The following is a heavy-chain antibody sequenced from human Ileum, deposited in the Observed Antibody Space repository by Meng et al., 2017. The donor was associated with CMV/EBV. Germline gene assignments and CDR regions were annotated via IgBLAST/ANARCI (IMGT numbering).Heavy chain of an antibody. Sequence: GESLKISCAASGFTFSSYAMHWVRQAPGKGLEWVAVISYDGSNKYYADSVKGRFTISRDNSKNTLYLQMNSLRAEDTAVYYCARFEYSSSSSNYYYGMDVWGQGTTVTVSS. CDR2: ISYDGSNK. J-gene: IGHJ6*02. CDR1: GFTFSSYA. V-gene: IGHV3-30*04. CDR3: ARFEYSSSSSNYYYGMDV. D-gene: IGHD6-6*01.